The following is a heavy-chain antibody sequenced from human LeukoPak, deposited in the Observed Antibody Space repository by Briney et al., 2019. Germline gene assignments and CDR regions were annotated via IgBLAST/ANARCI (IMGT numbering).Heavy chain of an antibody. CDR1: GYKFTSNG. J-gene: IGHJ6*02. CDR2: ISSSSGNT. CDR3: ARCMARFWSGYYEHYYYYGMDV. Sequence: ASVKVSCKASGYKFTSNGISWVRQAPGQGLEWMGWISSSSGNTNYAQKFQGRVTMTRNTSISTAYMELSSLRSEDTAVYYCARCMARFWSGYYEHYYYYGMDVWGQGTTVTVSS. V-gene: IGHV1-8*02. D-gene: IGHD3-3*01.